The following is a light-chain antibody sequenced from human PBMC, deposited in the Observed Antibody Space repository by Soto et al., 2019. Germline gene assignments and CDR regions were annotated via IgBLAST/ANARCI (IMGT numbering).Light chain of an antibody. Sequence: QSALTQPASGPGSPGQSITISCTGTSSDVGLYNHVSWYQQHPGNAPKLMIYEVSDRPSGVSNRFSGSKSGNTASLTISGLQAEDEAEYYCTSFTTGNTGVFGGGTKLTVL. CDR2: EVS. CDR1: SSDVGLYNH. V-gene: IGLV2-14*01. J-gene: IGLJ3*02. CDR3: TSFTTGNTGV.